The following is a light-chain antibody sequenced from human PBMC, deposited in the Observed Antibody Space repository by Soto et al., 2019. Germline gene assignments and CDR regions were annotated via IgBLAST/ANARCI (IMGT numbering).Light chain of an antibody. V-gene: IGLV2-23*01. CDR2: KGT. CDR3: CSSAPGSTYV. CDR1: SSDVGAYNS. Sequence: QSVLAHPASVSGSPGQSITISCTGTSSDVGAYNSVSWYQQHPHKAPQVIIYKGTQRPSGVSNRFSGSTSGNAASLTISGLQADDEADYFCCSSAPGSTYVFGSGTKVTV. J-gene: IGLJ1*01.